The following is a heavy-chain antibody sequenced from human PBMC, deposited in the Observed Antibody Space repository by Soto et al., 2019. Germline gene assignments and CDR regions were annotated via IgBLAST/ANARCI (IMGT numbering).Heavy chain of an antibody. Sequence: GGSLRLSCAASGFTFSSHAMSWVRQTPGKGLEWVSAISGSAGSTYYADSVKGRFTISRDNSKNTLYLQMNSLRAEDAAVYYCARNPTAGIAVALGWFDPWGQGTLVTVSS. D-gene: IGHD6-19*01. V-gene: IGHV3-23*01. J-gene: IGHJ5*02. CDR1: GFTFSSHA. CDR3: ARNPTAGIAVALGWFDP. CDR2: ISGSAGST.